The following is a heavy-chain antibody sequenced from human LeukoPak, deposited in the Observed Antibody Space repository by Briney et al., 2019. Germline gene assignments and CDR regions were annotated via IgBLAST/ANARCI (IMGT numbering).Heavy chain of an antibody. CDR2: ISGSGGST. CDR1: GFTFSSYA. Sequence: GGSLRLSCAASGFTFSSYAMSWVRQAPGKGLEWDSAISGSGGSTYYADSVKGRFTISRDNAKNSLYLQMNSLRAEDTAVYYCARALGYYYYYMDVWGKGTTVTISS. V-gene: IGHV3-23*01. CDR3: ARALGYYYYYMDV. J-gene: IGHJ6*03. D-gene: IGHD3-3*01.